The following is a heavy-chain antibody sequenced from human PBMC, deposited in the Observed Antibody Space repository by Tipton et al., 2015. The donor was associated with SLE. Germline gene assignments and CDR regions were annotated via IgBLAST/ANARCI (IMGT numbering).Heavy chain of an antibody. Sequence: GLVKPSQTLSLTCAISGDSVSTNSAAWNWIRQSPSRGLEWLGRTYYRSKWFNDYAVSVKSRITINPDTSKNQSSLQLDSVTPEDTAIYYCARFGRSAAMDWFDRWGQGTLVTVSS. CDR1: GDSVSTNSAA. CDR2: TYYRSKWFN. D-gene: IGHD2-2*01. V-gene: IGHV6-1*01. J-gene: IGHJ5*02. CDR3: ARFGRSAAMDWFDR.